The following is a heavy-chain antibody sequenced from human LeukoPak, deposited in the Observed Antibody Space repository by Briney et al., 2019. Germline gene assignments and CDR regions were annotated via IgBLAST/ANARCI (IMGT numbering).Heavy chain of an antibody. D-gene: IGHD4-17*01. Sequence: GGSLRLSCAASGFTFSDYYMSWIRQAPGKGLEWVSYINSSGSTIYYADSVKGRFTSSRDNAKNSLYLQMNSLRAEATAVYYCARAGPDDYGDYGRFSDAFDIWGQGTMVPVSS. J-gene: IGHJ3*02. CDR3: ARAGPDDYGDYGRFSDAFDI. CDR2: INSSGSTI. CDR1: GFTFSDYY. V-gene: IGHV3-11*01.